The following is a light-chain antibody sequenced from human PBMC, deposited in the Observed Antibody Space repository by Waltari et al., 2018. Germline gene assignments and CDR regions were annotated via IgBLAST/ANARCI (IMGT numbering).Light chain of an antibody. CDR1: QGVRND. V-gene: IGKV1-6*02. CDR3: LRDYTYPRT. J-gene: IGKJ2*01. Sequence: AIQMTPSPSSLSASVGDRVTITCRASQGVRNDLGWYQQKQGKAPKLRIYAASSLQSGVPARFSRSVSGTDFTLTISSLQPEDFATDYWLRDYTYPRTFGQGTKLEIK. CDR2: AAS.